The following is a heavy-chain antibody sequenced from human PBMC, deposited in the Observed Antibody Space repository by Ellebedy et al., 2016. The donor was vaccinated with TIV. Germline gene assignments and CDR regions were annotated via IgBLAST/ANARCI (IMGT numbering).Heavy chain of an antibody. CDR3: ARGEGCGGDCYPFDY. Sequence: AASVKVSCKASGYIFTNYYMHWVRQAHGQGLEWMGIINPSGGSTSYAQKFQGRVTMTRDTSTSTVYMELSSLRSEDTAVYYCARGEGCGGDCYPFDYWGQGTLVTVSS. CDR1: GYIFTNYY. CDR2: INPSGGST. D-gene: IGHD2-21*02. J-gene: IGHJ4*02. V-gene: IGHV1-46*01.